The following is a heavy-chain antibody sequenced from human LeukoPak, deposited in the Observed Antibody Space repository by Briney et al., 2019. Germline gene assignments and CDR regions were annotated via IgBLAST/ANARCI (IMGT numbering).Heavy chain of an antibody. D-gene: IGHD3-10*01. CDR1: GFTFDDYA. CDR3: AKDIMVRGVNIQDAFDI. CDR2: ISWDGGST. J-gene: IGHJ3*02. V-gene: IGHV3-43D*03. Sequence: GGSLRLSCAASGFTFDDYAMHWVRQAPGKGLEWVSLISWDGGSTYYADSVKGRFTISRDNSKNSLYLQMNSLRAEDTALYYCAKDIMVRGVNIQDAFDIWGQGTMVTVSS.